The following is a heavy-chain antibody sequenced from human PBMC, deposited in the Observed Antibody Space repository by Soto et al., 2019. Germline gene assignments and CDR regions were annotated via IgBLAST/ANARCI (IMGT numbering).Heavy chain of an antibody. CDR3: ARGITMVRGAGDLSNWFDP. Sequence: QVQLQESGPGLVKPSQTLSLTCTVSGGSISSGDYYWSWIRQPPGKGREWIGYIYYSGSTYYNPSLKSRVTISVDTSKNQFSLKLSSVTAADTAVYYCARGITMVRGAGDLSNWFDPWGQGTLVTVSS. CDR1: GGSISSGDYY. CDR2: IYYSGST. V-gene: IGHV4-30-4*01. J-gene: IGHJ5*02. D-gene: IGHD3-10*01.